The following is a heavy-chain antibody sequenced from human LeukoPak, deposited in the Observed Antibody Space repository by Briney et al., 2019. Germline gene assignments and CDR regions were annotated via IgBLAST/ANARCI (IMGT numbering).Heavy chain of an antibody. Sequence: GASVKVSCKASGYTFTGYYMHWVRQAPGQGLEWMGWINPNSGGTNYAQKFQGRVTMTRDTSISTAYMELSRLRSDDTAVYYCARGFKYSSSWYGYWGQGALVTVSS. CDR3: ARGFKYSSSWYGY. V-gene: IGHV1-2*02. CDR1: GYTFTGYY. CDR2: INPNSGGT. J-gene: IGHJ4*02. D-gene: IGHD6-13*01.